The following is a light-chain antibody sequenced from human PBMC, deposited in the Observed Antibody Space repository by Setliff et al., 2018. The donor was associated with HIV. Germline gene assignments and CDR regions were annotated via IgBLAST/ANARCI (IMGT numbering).Light chain of an antibody. V-gene: IGLV2-14*03. CDR1: SSDVGGYYS. CDR3: STYTTSSTLYV. J-gene: IGLJ1*01. Sequence: QSALTQPASVSGSPGQSITISCTGISSDVGGYYSVFWYQQHPGKAPKLMIYDVINRPSGVSNRFSGSRSGNTASLTISGLQVEDEADYYCSTYTTSSTLYVFGPGTKV. CDR2: DVI.